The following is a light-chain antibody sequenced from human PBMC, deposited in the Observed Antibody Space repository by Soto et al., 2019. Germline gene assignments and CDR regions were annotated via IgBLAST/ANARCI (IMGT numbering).Light chain of an antibody. V-gene: IGLV2-11*01. CDR2: DVT. CDR1: SSDVGVYNF. J-gene: IGLJ2*01. Sequence: QSVLTQPRSVSGSPGQSVTISCTGTSSDVGVYNFLSWYRQYPGKAPQLILYDVTKRPSGVPNRFSGSKAGDTASLTISGLQAEDEANYYCCSYAGTYTVFGGGTQLTVL. CDR3: CSYAGTYTV.